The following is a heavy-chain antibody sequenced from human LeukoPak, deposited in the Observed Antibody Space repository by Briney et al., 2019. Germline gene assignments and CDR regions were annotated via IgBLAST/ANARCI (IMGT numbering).Heavy chain of an antibody. CDR3: ATSYDSSGCD. CDR1: GFTFSSFW. V-gene: IGHV3-7*01. Sequence: GGSLRLSCAASGFTFSSFWMAWVRQAPGKGLEWVANIKQDGSIQYYGDSVKGRFTISRDNAKNSLNLQMNSLRAEDTALYYCATSYDSSGCDWGQGTLVTVSS. J-gene: IGHJ4*02. D-gene: IGHD3-22*01. CDR2: IKQDGSIQ.